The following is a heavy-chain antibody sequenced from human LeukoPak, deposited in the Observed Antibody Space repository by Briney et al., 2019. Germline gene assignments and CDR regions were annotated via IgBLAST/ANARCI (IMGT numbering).Heavy chain of an antibody. V-gene: IGHV3-23*01. J-gene: IGHJ4*02. CDR3: AKEDRTIFGVVTPRRFDY. CDR1: GFTFSSYA. Sequence: GGSLRLCCAASGFTFSSYAMSWVRQAPGKGLEWVSAISGSGGSTYYADSVKGRFTISRDNSKNTLYLQMNSLRAEDTAVYYCAKEDRTIFGVVTPRRFDYWGQGTLVTVSS. CDR2: ISGSGGST. D-gene: IGHD3-3*01.